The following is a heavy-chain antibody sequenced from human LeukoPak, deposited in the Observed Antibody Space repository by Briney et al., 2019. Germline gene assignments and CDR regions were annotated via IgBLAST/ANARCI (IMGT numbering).Heavy chain of an antibody. J-gene: IGHJ4*02. V-gene: IGHV4-39*01. CDR2: IYYSGSP. CDR3: ARYSYGFPPPY. Sequence: SETLSLTCTVSGGSISSSSYYWGWIRQPPGKGPEWIGSIYYSGSPYYNPSLKSRVTISVDTSKNQFSLKLSSVTAADTAVYYCARYSYGFPPPYWGQGTLVTVSS. D-gene: IGHD5-18*01. CDR1: GGSISSSSYY.